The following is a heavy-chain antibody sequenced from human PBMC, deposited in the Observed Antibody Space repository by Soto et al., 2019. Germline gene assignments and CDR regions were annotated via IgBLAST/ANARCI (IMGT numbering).Heavy chain of an antibody. CDR2: ISAHNGNT. D-gene: IGHD1-1*01. J-gene: IGHJ4*02. V-gene: IGHV1-18*03. CDR1: GYAFTTYG. Sequence: QVHLVQSGAEVKKPGASVKVSCKGSGYAFTTYGITWVRQAPGQGLQWMGWISAHNGNTNYAQKLRGRVTVTRDTSTSTAYTELRSLRSGDMAVYYRARGGYGDYWGQGALVTVSS. CDR3: ARGGYGDY.